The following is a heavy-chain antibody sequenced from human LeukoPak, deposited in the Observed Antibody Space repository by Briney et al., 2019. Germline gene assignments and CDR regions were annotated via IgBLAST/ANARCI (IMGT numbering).Heavy chain of an antibody. Sequence: GGSLRLSCSASGFTFSSFAMHWVRQAPGKGLEYVAAISRNGGSTYYADSVKGRFTISRDNSESTLYLQMSSLRAEDTAVYLCVKDLRSDFMGVLSRYLSYWGQGTLVTVSS. CDR1: GFTFSSFA. J-gene: IGHJ4*02. D-gene: IGHD2/OR15-2a*01. CDR3: VKDLRSDFMGVLSRYLSY. CDR2: ISRNGGST. V-gene: IGHV3-64D*09.